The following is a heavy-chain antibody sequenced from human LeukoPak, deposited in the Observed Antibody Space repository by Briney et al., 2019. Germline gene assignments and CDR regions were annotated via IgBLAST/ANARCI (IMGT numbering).Heavy chain of an antibody. CDR1: GFTFRSYS. V-gene: IGHV3-21*01. J-gene: IGHJ3*02. D-gene: IGHD3-10*01. Sequence: GGSLRLSCAASGFTFRSYSMNWVRQAPGKGREWLSYINRDSNYIYYADYVQGRFTIYRENAKNSLYLQMNSLRAEDTAVYYCAVAYYYGSGDAFDIWGQGTKVTVSS. CDR2: INRDSNYI. CDR3: AVAYYYGSGDAFDI.